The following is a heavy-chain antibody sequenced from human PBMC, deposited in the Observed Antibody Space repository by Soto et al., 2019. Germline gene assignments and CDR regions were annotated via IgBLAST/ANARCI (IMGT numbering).Heavy chain of an antibody. CDR3: ARRHNWNFFDY. V-gene: IGHV4-39*01. CDR2: IYYSGST. J-gene: IGHJ4*02. D-gene: IGHD1-20*01. CDR1: GGSISSSSYY. Sequence: PSETLSLTCTVSGGSISSSSYYWGWIRQPPGKGLEWIGSIYYSGSTYYNPSLKSRVTISVDTSKNQFSLKLSSVTAADTAVYYCARRHNWNFFDYWGQGTLVIVSS.